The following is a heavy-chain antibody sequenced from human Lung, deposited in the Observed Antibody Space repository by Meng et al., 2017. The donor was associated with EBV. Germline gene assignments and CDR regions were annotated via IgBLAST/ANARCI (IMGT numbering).Heavy chain of an antibody. D-gene: IGHD5-18*01. CDR2: ILNDGGDE. CDR1: GFSFRNYA. CDR3: AKGTGVGGYRPFDD. Sequence: QVQLVESGGGVVQPGSSLRLSCAASGFSFRNYAMHWVRQAPGKGLEWVSFILNDGGDEDYADSVKGRFTISRDNSKNTLLLQMDSLRAEDTAMYYCAKGTGVGGYRPFDDWGQGTLVTVFS. J-gene: IGHJ4*02. V-gene: IGHV3-30*04.